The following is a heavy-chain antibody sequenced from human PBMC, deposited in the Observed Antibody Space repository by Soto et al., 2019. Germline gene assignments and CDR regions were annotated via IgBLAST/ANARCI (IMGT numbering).Heavy chain of an antibody. CDR3: ARGQRFSDSFDP. CDR2: IYSSGGT. D-gene: IGHD3-3*01. J-gene: IGHJ5*02. CDR1: GGAISGYY. V-gene: IGHV4-4*07. Sequence: QVQLQESDPGLVKPSETLSLTCTVSGGAISGYYWTWIRQPAGKGLEWIGRIYSSGGTKYNPSLKSRVTMSLDTSKNQFSLRLSSVTAADTAVYYCARGQRFSDSFDPWGQGTLVTVSS.